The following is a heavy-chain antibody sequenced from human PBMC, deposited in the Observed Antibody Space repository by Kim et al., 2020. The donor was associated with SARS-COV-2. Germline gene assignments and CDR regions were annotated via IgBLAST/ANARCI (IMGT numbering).Heavy chain of an antibody. J-gene: IGHJ4*02. D-gene: IGHD6-13*01. CDR1: GGSISSYY. V-gene: IGHV4-59*01. Sequence: SETLSLTCTVSGGSISSYYWSWIRQPPGKGLEWIGYIYYSGSTNYNPSLKSRVTISVDTSKNQFSLKLSSVTAADTAVYYCARAVWQQLVRGRVYYFDYWGQGTLVTVSS. CDR3: ARAVWQQLVRGRVYYFDY. CDR2: IYYSGST.